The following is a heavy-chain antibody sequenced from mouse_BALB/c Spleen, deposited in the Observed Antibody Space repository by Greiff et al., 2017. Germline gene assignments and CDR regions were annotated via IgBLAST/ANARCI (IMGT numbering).Heavy chain of an antibody. Sequence: VQLQQSGAELVRPGSSVKISCKASGYAFSSYWMNWVKQRPGQGLEWIGQIYPGDGDTNYNGKFKGKATLTADKSSSTAYMQLSSLTSEDSAVYFCARTPRALYYGSFWFAYWGQGTLVTVSA. CDR3: ARTPRALYYGSFWFAY. D-gene: IGHD1-1*01. CDR2: IYPGDGDT. J-gene: IGHJ3*01. V-gene: IGHV1-80*01. CDR1: GYAFSSYW.